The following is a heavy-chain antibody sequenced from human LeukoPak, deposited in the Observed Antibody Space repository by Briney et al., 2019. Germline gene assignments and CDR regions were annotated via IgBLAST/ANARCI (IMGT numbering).Heavy chain of an antibody. D-gene: IGHD3-10*01. V-gene: IGHV3-33*01. Sequence: GRSLRLSCAASGFTFSTYGMQWVRQAPGKGLEGVAVIWYDGSNKYYADSVKCRFTISRDNSKNTLYLQMNSLRGEDTAVYYCARDRVRSSYYFDYWGQGTLVTVSS. CDR1: GFTFSTYG. CDR3: ARDRVRSSYYFDY. J-gene: IGHJ4*02. CDR2: IWYDGSNK.